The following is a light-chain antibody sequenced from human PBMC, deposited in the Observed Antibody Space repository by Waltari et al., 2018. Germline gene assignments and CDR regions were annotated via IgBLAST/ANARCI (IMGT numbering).Light chain of an antibody. CDR3: SSYTSSSTYV. V-gene: IGLV2-14*01. CDR2: DVS. J-gene: IGLJ1*01. Sequence: QSALTQPASVSGSPGQSITISCTGTSSHVGGSNSVSWYQQHPGKAPKLMIYDVSKRPSGVSNRFSGSKSGNTASLTISGLQAEDEADYYCSSYTSSSTYVFGTGTKVTVL. CDR1: SSHVGGSNS.